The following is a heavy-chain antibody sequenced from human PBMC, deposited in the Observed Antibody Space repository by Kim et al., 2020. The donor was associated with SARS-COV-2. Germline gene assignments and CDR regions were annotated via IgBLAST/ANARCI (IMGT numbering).Heavy chain of an antibody. CDR2: ISSSRSNI. CDR3: ARVGITGSWYFDY. Sequence: GGSLRLSCAASGFTFSSYEMNWVRQAPGKGLEWLSYISSSRSNIYYADSVKGRFTISRDNAKHSLYLQMNSLRAEDTAVYYCARVGITGSWYFDYWGQGTRVTVSS. V-gene: IGHV3-48*03. CDR1: GFTFSSYE. D-gene: IGHD1-20*01. J-gene: IGHJ4*02.